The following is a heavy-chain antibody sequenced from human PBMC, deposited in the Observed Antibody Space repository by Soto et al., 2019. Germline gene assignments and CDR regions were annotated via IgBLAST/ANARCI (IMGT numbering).Heavy chain of an antibody. CDR3: ASASSVDSCSFDY. CDR1: GDSVSSNSAA. D-gene: IGHD2-15*01. V-gene: IGHV6-1*01. CDR2: TYYRSKWYN. J-gene: IGHJ4*02. Sequence: QTLSLTCAISGDSVSSNSAAWNWSRQSPSRGLEWLGRTYYRSKWYNDYAVSVKNRITINPDTSKNHFSLQLNSVTPEDTAVYSCASASSVDSCSFDYWGQGTLVTVSS.